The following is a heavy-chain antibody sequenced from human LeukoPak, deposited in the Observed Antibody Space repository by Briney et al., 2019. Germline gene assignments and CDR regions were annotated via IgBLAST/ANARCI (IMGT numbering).Heavy chain of an antibody. CDR1: GFSFRDFG. CDR3: AKWEGTRQFYFGY. J-gene: IGHJ4*02. D-gene: IGHD1-26*01. CDR2: TRFDGSQK. Sequence: GGSLRLSCAVSGFSFRDFGFHWVRQAPGKGLEWVAVTRFDGSQKYYADSVKGRFTISRDNSKNTLYLEMNSLRVEDTAVYYCAKWEGTRQFYFGYWGQGALVTVSS. V-gene: IGHV3-30*02.